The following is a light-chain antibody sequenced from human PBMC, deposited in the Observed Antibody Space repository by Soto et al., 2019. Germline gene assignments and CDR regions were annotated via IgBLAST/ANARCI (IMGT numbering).Light chain of an antibody. CDR3: QSYDSSLSGFYV. CDR2: GNS. J-gene: IGLJ1*01. Sequence: VLTQPPSVSGAPGQRVTISCTGSSSNIGAGYDVHWYQQLPGTAPKLLIYGNSNRPSGAPDRFSGSKSGASASLAITGLQAEDEADYYCQSYDSSLSGFYVFGTGTKVTVL. CDR1: SSNIGAGYD. V-gene: IGLV1-40*01.